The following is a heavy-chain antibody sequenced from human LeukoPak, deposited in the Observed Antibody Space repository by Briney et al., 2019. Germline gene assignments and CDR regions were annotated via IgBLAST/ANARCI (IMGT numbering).Heavy chain of an antibody. J-gene: IGHJ5*02. CDR2: LNEDGSTA. V-gene: IGHV3-74*01. Sequence: PGGSLRLSCAASGSTFSLYWMHWVRQGSGKGLMWVSRLNEDGSTADYADSVKGRFTMSRDNAKGKVFLEMRSLTVEDTAIYFCVRERIYYSDLAYKERENFDPWGRGTLVTVSS. CDR3: VRERIYYSDLAYKERENFDP. CDR1: GSTFSLYW. D-gene: IGHD1-26*01.